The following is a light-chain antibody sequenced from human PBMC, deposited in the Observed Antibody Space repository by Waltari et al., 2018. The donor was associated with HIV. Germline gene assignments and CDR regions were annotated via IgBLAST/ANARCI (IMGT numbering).Light chain of an antibody. CDR3: QQYINWPPYT. CDR1: QSVSSD. CDR2: DAS. J-gene: IGKJ2*01. V-gene: IGKV3-15*01. Sequence: EIVMTQSPASLSVSPGERVTLSCRARQSVSSDLAWYQQKPGQVPRLLIYDASTRSTGIPTRFSGSWSGTEFTLTISSLQSEDFAVYYCQQYINWPPYTFGQGTKLQIK.